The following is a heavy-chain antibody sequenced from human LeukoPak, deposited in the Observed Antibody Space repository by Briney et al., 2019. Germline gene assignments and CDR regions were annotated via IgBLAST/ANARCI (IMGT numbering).Heavy chain of an antibody. J-gene: IGHJ4*02. CDR1: GGSISSYY. CDR2: IYYSGST. CDR3: ATYSSGYYYVAY. D-gene: IGHD3-22*01. V-gene: IGHV4-59*01. Sequence: SETLSLTCTVSGGSISSYYWSWIRQSPGKGLECIVYIYYSGSTNYNPSLKSRVTISVDTSKNQFSLKLSSVTAAGTAVYYCATYSSGYYYVAYWGQGTLVTVSS.